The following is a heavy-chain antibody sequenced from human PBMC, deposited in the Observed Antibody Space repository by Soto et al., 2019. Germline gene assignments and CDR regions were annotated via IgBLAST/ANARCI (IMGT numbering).Heavy chain of an antibody. J-gene: IGHJ6*02. CDR1: GGTFSSYA. CDR3: ARDAGRFLDPLYYGMDG. V-gene: IGHV1-69*06. CDR2: IIPIFGTA. Sequence: QVQLVQSGAEVKKPGSSVKVSCKASGGTFSSYAISWVRQAPGQGLEWMGGIIPIFGTANYSQKFQGRVTITADKSTRTAYMALSSLRSEDTAVYYCARDAGRFLDPLYYGMDGWGQWTTVTVSS. D-gene: IGHD3-3*01.